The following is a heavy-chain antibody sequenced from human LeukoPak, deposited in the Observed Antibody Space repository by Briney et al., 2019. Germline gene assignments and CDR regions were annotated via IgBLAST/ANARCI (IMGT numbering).Heavy chain of an antibody. J-gene: IGHJ5*02. D-gene: IGHD4-17*01. Sequence: SVKVSCKASGGTFSSYAISWVRQAPGQGLEWMGGIIPIFGTANYAQKFQGRVTITADKSTSTAYMELSSLRSEDTAVYYCARGHDYEGWFDPWGQGTLVTVSS. CDR2: IIPIFGTA. V-gene: IGHV1-69*06. CDR3: ARGHDYEGWFDP. CDR1: GGTFSSYA.